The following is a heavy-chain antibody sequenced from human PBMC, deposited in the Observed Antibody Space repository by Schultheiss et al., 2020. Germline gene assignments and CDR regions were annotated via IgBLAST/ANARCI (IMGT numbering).Heavy chain of an antibody. V-gene: IGHV4-61*08. CDR2: IYYSGST. CDR3: ARDTYYDFWSGYYSQDYYYYGMDV. Sequence: SQTLSLTCTVSGGSISSGGYYWSWIRQPPGKGLEWIGYIYYSGSTNYNPSLKSRVTISVDTSKNQFSLKLSSVTAADTAVYYCARDTYYDFWSGYYSQDYYYYGMDVWGQGTTVTVS. J-gene: IGHJ6*02. CDR1: GGSISSGGYY. D-gene: IGHD3-3*01.